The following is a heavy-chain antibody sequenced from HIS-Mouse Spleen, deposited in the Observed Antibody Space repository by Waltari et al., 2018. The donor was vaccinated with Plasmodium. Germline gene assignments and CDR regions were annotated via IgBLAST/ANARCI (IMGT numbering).Heavy chain of an antibody. Sequence: QLQPQESGPGLVKPSETLSLTCPVPGGSISSSSYYWGWNRQPPGKGLEWIGSIYYSGSTYYNPSLKSRVTISVDTSKNQFSLKLSSVTAADTAVYYCARDRITGTSYFDYWGQGTLVTVSS. D-gene: IGHD1-7*01. CDR1: GGSISSSSYY. V-gene: IGHV4-39*07. J-gene: IGHJ4*02. CDR2: IYYSGST. CDR3: ARDRITGTSYFDY.